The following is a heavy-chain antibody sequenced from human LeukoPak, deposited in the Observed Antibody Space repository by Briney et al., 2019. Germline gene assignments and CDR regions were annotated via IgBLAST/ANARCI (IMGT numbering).Heavy chain of an antibody. J-gene: IGHJ4*02. V-gene: IGHV3-23*01. Sequence: GGSLRLSCAASGFTFTDSAMTWVRQAPGKGLEWVSAISTSGGDTIYTDSVKDRFTISRDNSKNTLYLQMNGLRAEDTAIYYCAKGGSYAPLDYWGQGTLVTVSS. CDR3: AKGGSYAPLDY. CDR2: ISTSGGDT. CDR1: GFTFTDSA. D-gene: IGHD1-26*01.